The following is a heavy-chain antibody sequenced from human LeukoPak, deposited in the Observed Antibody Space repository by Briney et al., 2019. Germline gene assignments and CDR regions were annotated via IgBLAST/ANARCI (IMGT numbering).Heavy chain of an antibody. CDR1: GFTFSSYA. CDR2: ISSDGSMK. CDR3: ARDRYGMDV. Sequence: GGTLRLSCAASGFTFSSYAIHWVRQAPGKGLEWVAVISSDGSMKYYADSVKGRFTMSGDNSKNTLYLQMNSLRAEDTAVYYCARDRYGMDVWGQGTTVTVSS. V-gene: IGHV3-30-3*01. J-gene: IGHJ6*02.